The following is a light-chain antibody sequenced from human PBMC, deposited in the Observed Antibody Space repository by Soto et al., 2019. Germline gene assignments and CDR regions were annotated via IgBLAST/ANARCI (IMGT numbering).Light chain of an antibody. CDR3: QQYDNLLIFT. CDR2: DSS. CDR1: QDISNY. Sequence: DIQMTQSPSSLAASVGDRVTITCQASQDISNYLNWYQQKPGKAPRLLIYDSSNLETGVPSRFSGGGSGTDFTLTISSLQPEDIATYYCQQYDNLLIFTFGPGTKVDMK. V-gene: IGKV1-33*01. J-gene: IGKJ3*01.